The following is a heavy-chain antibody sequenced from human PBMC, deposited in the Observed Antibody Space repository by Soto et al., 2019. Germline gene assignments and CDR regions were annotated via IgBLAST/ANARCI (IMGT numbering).Heavy chain of an antibody. CDR1: GFTVRFYD. D-gene: IGHD3-16*01. CDR3: AKDAYTPIRTTAHDSGGLAH. CDR2: ISRDGNNK. V-gene: IGHV3-30*18. Sequence: QVQLVESGGGVVQPGRSLRLSCATSGFTVRFYDMHWVRQAPGKGREWVASISRDGNNKDYGDSVKGRFTISRDNSKNTLYLQMNSLRGEDTAVYYCAKDAYTPIRTTAHDSGGLAHWGRGTLVTVSS. J-gene: IGHJ4*02.